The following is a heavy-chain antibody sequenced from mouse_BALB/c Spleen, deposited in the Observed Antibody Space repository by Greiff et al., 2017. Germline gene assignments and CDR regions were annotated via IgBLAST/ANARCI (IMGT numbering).Heavy chain of an antibody. V-gene: IGHV5-17*02. D-gene: IGHD2-1*01. CDR2: ISSGSSTI. CDR1: GFTFSSFG. J-gene: IGHJ4*01. Sequence: EVKLMESGGGLVQPGGSRKLSCAASGFTFSSFGMHWVRQAPEKGLEWVAYISSGSSTIYYADTVKGRFTISRDNPKNTLFLQMTSLRSEDTAMYYCAREGYYGNYDGAMDYWGQGTSVTVSS. CDR3: AREGYYGNYDGAMDY.